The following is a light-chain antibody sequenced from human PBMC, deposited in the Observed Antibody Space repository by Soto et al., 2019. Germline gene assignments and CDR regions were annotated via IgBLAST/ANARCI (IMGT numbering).Light chain of an antibody. Sequence: QSALTQPASVSGSPGQSITISCTGTSSDVGGYNYVSWYQQYPGKAPKLMISEVSNRPSGVSNRFSGSKSGNTASLTISGLQAEDEADYYCSSYTTSSTRVFGTGTKVTVL. CDR3: SSYTTSSTRV. V-gene: IGLV2-14*01. CDR2: EVS. J-gene: IGLJ1*01. CDR1: SSDVGGYNY.